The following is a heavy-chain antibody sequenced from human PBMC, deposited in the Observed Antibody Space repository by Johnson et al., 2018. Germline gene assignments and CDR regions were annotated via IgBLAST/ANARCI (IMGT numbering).Heavy chain of an antibody. V-gene: IGHV1-46*01. Sequence: VQLVESGAEVKKPGASVKVSCKASGYTFTSYYMHWVRLAPGQGLEWMGVINPSAGSKSYAQKFQGRVSMTRDTSTSTVYKELSSLRPEDAAVYYCAREDRGYSSGYSHWGQGTLVTVSS. CDR3: AREDRGYSSGYSH. J-gene: IGHJ1*01. CDR1: GYTFTSYY. D-gene: IGHD3-22*01. CDR2: INPSAGSK.